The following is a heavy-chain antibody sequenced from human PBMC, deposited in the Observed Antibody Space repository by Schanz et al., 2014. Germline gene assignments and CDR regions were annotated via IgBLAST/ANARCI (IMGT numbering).Heavy chain of an antibody. J-gene: IGHJ4*01. CDR1: GRTFSSYA. CDR2: IIPNSGGT. D-gene: IGHD4-17*01. Sequence: VKKPGASVKLSCKTSGRTFSSYALSCVRQAPGHRLEWMGVIIPNSGGTNYAKKFQVWVTMTRDSSMSTAYIELSRLRYVDTYVYYCERERKSVIMDYEHYF. CDR3: ERERKSVIMDYEHYF. V-gene: IGHV1-2*04.